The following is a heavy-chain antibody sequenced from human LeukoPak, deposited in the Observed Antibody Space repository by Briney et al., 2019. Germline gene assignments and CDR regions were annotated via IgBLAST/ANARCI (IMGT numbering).Heavy chain of an antibody. J-gene: IGHJ4*02. D-gene: IGHD2-2*01. Sequence: SETLSLTCAVYGGSFSGYYWSWIRPPPGKGLEWIGEINHSGSTNYNPSLKSRVTISVDTSKNQFSLKLSSVTAADTAVYYCARGGDIVVVPAARYGDYWGQGTLVTVSS. CDR1: GGSFSGYY. CDR3: ARGGDIVVVPAARYGDY. CDR2: INHSGST. V-gene: IGHV4-34*01.